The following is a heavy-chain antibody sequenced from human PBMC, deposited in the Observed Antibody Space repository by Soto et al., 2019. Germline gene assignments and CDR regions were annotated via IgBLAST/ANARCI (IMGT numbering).Heavy chain of an antibody. V-gene: IGHV3-53*01. CDR3: TRAGSDPGNFYISNYYAMDV. CDR2: IYSGGDT. CDR1: GFSVSSDY. D-gene: IGHD3-10*01. Sequence: GESLKISCAASGFSVSSDYMSWVRQAPGKGLEWASLIYSGGDTYYADSVKGRFTISRDISSNTIYLHMTSLRADDTAIYYCTRAGSDPGNFYISNYYAMDVWGRGTTVTVSS. J-gene: IGHJ6*02.